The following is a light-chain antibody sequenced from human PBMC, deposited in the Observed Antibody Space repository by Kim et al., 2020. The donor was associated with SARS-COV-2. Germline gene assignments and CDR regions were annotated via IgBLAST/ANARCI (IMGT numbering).Light chain of an antibody. CDR2: DVT. Sequence: GQSLTVYSSQNSCAVGGSTYVSWYQQHPAKAPKLIIYDVTKRPSGVSNRFSGSKSGNTASLTISGLRADDEADYYCSSYTSSRTLVFGGGTQLTVL. J-gene: IGLJ2*01. CDR1: SCAVGGSTY. CDR3: SSYTSSRTLV. V-gene: IGLV2-14*04.